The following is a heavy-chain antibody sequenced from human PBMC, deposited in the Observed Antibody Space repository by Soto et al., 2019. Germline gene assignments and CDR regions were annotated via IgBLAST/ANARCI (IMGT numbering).Heavy chain of an antibody. CDR3: AKDLDSTAPYYFDA. J-gene: IGHJ4*02. V-gene: IGHV3-20*04. CDR1: GFTVSSNY. D-gene: IGHD3-3*01. CDR2: ISWNSGII. Sequence: PGGSLRLSCAASGFTVSSNYMSWVRQAPGKGLEWVSGISWNSGIIGYADSVKGRFIISRDNAKNALYLQMSNLRPEDTALYYCAKDLDSTAPYYFDAWGQGTRVTVSS.